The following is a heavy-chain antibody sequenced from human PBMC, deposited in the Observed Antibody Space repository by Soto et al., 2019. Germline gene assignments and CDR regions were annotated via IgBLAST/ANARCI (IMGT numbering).Heavy chain of an antibody. V-gene: IGHV1-8*01. Sequence: ASVKVSCKASGYTFTTYDINWVRQATGQGLEWMGWMNPNSRNTGYAQKFQGRVTMTSNTSISTAYTELSSLRSEDTAVYYCARQTSSSSPDYYYYYGMDVWGQGTTVTVSS. CDR3: ARQTSSSSPDYYYYYGMDV. J-gene: IGHJ6*02. CDR1: GYTFTTYD. CDR2: MNPNSRNT. D-gene: IGHD6-6*01.